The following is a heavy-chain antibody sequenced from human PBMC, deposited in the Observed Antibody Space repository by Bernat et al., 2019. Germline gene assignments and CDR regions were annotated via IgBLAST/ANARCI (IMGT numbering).Heavy chain of an antibody. D-gene: IGHD6-13*01. CDR2: INSDGSST. Sequence: EVQLVESGGGLVQPGGSLRLSCAASGFTFSSYWMYWVRQAPGKGLVWFSRINSDGSSTSYADSVKRRFTISRDNAKNTLYLEMNSLRAEDMAVYYCARALVLGMDVWGQGTTVTVSS. CDR3: ARALVLGMDV. V-gene: IGHV3-74*01. CDR1: GFTFSSYW. J-gene: IGHJ6*02.